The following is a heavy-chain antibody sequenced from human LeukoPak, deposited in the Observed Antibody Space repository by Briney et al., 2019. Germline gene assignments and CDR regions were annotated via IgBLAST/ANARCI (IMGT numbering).Heavy chain of an antibody. CDR2: ISYDGSNK. CDR1: GFTFRSYA. CDR3: AREATMVHFDN. J-gene: IGHJ4*02. D-gene: IGHD4/OR15-4a*01. V-gene: IGHV3-30*04. Sequence: GGSLRLSCAASGFTFRSYAMHWVRQAPGKGLEWVAVISYDGSNKKYADSVKGRFTISRDNSKNTLYLQMNSLRVDDTAVYYCAREATMVHFDNWGQGTLVTVSS.